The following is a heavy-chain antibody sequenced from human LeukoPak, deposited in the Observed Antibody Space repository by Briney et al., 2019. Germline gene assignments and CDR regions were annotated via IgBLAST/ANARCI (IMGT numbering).Heavy chain of an antibody. CDR2: IYYIGST. CDR3: ARLYYYSSGYYQICYFDY. V-gene: IGHV4-39*01. Sequence: SQTLSLTCTVSGGSISSSSYYWGWIRQPPGKGLEWIGSIYYIGSTYYNPSLKSRLTRSVDTSKDQFSLNLSSVTAADTAVYYCARLYYYSSGYYQICYFDYWGQGTLVSVSS. D-gene: IGHD3-22*01. J-gene: IGHJ4*02. CDR1: GGSISSSSYY.